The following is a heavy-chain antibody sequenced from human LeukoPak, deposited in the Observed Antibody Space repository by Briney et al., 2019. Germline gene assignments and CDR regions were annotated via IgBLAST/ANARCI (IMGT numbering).Heavy chain of an antibody. CDR1: GGSISSGDYY. CDR2: ISYSGST. CDR3: ARLSGSPHPPFDY. D-gene: IGHD1-26*01. J-gene: IGHJ4*02. Sequence: SQTLSLTCSVSGGSISSGDYYWTWIRQHPGKGLEWIGYISYSGSTYYNPSLRSRVTFSVDTSKNQFSLKLTSVTAADTAVYYCARLSGSPHPPFDYWGQGTLVTVSS. V-gene: IGHV4-31*03.